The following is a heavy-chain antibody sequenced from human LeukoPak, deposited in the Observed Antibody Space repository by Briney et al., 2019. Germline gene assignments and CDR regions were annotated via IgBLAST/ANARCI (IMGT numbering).Heavy chain of an antibody. CDR3: ARGVTGGWYGDFQH. V-gene: IGHV4-31*03. Sequence: SQTLSPTCTVSGGSISSGGYYWSWIRQHPGKGLEWIGYIYYSGSTYYNPSLKSRVTISVDTSKNQFSLKLSSVTAADTAVYYCARGVTGGWYGDFQHWGQGTLVTVSS. D-gene: IGHD6-19*01. CDR1: GGSISSGGYY. CDR2: IYYSGST. J-gene: IGHJ1*01.